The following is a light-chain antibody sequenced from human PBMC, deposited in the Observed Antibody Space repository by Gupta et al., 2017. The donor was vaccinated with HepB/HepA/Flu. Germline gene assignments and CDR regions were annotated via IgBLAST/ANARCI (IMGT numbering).Light chain of an antibody. Sequence: DIQMTQSPSSLSASVGDRVTITCRASQSISSYLNWYQQKPGKAPKLLIYAASSLQSGVPSRFSGSGSGTDFTLTISSRQPEDFATYYCQQSHSTPPFLFGQGTKLEIK. CDR3: QQSHSTPPFL. CDR1: QSISSY. J-gene: IGKJ2*01. CDR2: AAS. V-gene: IGKV1-39*01.